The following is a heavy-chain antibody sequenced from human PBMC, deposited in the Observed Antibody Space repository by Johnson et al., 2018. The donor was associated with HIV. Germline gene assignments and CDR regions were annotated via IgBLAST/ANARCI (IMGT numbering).Heavy chain of an antibody. D-gene: IGHD2-2*01. CDR1: GFTFSDYY. CDR2: IGTAGDT. J-gene: IGHJ3*02. CDR3: ARETGDPVVPAARDAFDI. V-gene: IGHV3-13*01. Sequence: VQLVESGGGVVQPGGSLRLSCAASGFTFSDYYMNWIRQAPGKGLEWVSAIGTAGDTYYPGSVKGRFTISRENAKNSLYLQMNSLRAEDTAVYYCARETGDPVVPAARDAFDIWGQGTMVTVSS.